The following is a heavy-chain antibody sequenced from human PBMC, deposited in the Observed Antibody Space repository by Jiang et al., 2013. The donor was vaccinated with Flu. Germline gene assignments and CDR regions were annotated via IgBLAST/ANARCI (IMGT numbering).Heavy chain of an antibody. CDR3: ARDRTATKAFDY. J-gene: IGHJ4*02. CDR2: INGGNGNT. CDR1: GYTFIISA. Sequence: KVSCKTSGYTFIISAMHWVRQAPGQRLEWMGWINGGNGNTKYSQRFQDRVTITRDTSASTAYMELNNLRSEDTAVYYCARDRTATKAFDYWGQGTLVTVSS. V-gene: IGHV1-3*01. D-gene: IGHD1-14*01.